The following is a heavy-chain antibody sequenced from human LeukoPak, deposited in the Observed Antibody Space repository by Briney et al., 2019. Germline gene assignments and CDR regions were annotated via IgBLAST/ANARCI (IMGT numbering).Heavy chain of an antibody. CDR3: ARGYCSGGSCYSVENWFDP. CDR2: INPSGGST. V-gene: IGHV1-46*01. D-gene: IGHD2-15*01. CDR1: GYTFTSYY. J-gene: IGHJ5*02. Sequence: ASVKVSCKASGYTFTSYYMHWVRQAPGQGLEWMGIINPSGGSTSYAQKFQGRVTMTRDTSISTAYMELSRLRSDDTAVYYCARGYCSGGSCYSVENWFDPWGQGTLVTVSS.